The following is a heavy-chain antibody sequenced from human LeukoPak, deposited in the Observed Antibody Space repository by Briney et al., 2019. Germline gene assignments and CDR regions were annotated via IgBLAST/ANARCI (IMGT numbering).Heavy chain of an antibody. CDR3: ANGRYAFDY. CDR2: ISYDGSNK. V-gene: IGHV3-30*18. CDR1: GFTFSSYG. D-gene: IGHD3-9*01. J-gene: IGHJ4*02. Sequence: GRSLRLSCAASGFTFSSYGMHWVRQAPGKGLEWVAVISYDGSNKYYADSVKGRFTISRDNSKNTLYLQMNSLRAEDTAVYCCANGRYAFDYWGQGTLVTVSS.